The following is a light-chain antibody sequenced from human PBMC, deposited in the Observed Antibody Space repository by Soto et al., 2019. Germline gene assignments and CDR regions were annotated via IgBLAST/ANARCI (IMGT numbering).Light chain of an antibody. Sequence: EILMTQSPATLSVSPRERSTLSCRASQSVTNYIAWYQQRPGQAPRLLIYDASNRATGVPARFSGSRSGTEFPLTISRMEPEDFAVYYCQQYGSSGTFGQGTKVDIK. CDR1: QSVTNY. J-gene: IGKJ1*01. CDR2: DAS. V-gene: IGKV3-20*01. CDR3: QQYGSSGT.